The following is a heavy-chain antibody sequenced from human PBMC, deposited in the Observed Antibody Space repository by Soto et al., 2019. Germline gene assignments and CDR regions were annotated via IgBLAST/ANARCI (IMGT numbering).Heavy chain of an antibody. CDR3: ARRYYGSAMYYYDY. Sequence: GGSLRLSCAASGFTFSDYYMSWIRQAPGKGLEWVSYIGSSGSIIFYADSVKGRFTISRDNAKNSLFLQMNSLRAEDTAVYYCARRYYGSAMYYYDYWGQGTLGTVSS. CDR1: GFTFSDYY. J-gene: IGHJ4*02. V-gene: IGHV3-11*01. D-gene: IGHD3-10*01. CDR2: IGSSGSII.